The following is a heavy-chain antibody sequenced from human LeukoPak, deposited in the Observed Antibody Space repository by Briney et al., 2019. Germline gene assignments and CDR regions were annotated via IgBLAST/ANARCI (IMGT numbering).Heavy chain of an antibody. Sequence: GGSLRLSCAASGFTVSNNYMSWVRQAPGKGLEWVSVIYSGGSTYYADSVKGRFTISRDNSKNTLYLQMNSLRAEDTAVYYCARDLHIFNFDYWGQGTLVTVSS. CDR1: GFTVSNNY. J-gene: IGHJ4*02. V-gene: IGHV3-53*01. D-gene: IGHD2-21*01. CDR3: ARDLHIFNFDY. CDR2: IYSGGST.